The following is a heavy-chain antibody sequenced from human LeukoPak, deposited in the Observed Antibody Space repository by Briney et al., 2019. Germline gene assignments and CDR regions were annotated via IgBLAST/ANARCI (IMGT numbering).Heavy chain of an antibody. CDR2: IYYNGST. CDR1: GGAVSSSRHS. V-gene: IGHV4-39*07. J-gene: IGHJ4*02. CDR3: ATGKVFPTYDFWSGPIDY. D-gene: IGHD3-3*01. Sequence: PSETLSLTCTVSGGAVSSSRHSWTWIRHPPGTGLEWIGIIYYNGSTYYNPSLKSRVTISVDTSKNQFSLKLSSVTAADIAVYYCATGKVFPTYDFWSGPIDYWGQGTLVTVSS.